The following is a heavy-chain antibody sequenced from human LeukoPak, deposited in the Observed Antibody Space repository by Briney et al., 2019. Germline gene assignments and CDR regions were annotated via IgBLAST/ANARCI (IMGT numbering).Heavy chain of an antibody. CDR2: IYYSGST. J-gene: IGHJ4*02. CDR3: ARSYFDSNGYYSDY. D-gene: IGHD3-22*01. V-gene: IGHV4-30-4*01. Sequence: SQTLSLTCTVSGGSISSGDYYWSWIRQPPGKGLEWIGYIYYSGSTYYNPSLKSRLTMSVDPSKNQFSLKLSSVTAADTAVYYCARSYFDSNGYYSDYWGQGTLVTVSS. CDR1: GGSISSGDYY.